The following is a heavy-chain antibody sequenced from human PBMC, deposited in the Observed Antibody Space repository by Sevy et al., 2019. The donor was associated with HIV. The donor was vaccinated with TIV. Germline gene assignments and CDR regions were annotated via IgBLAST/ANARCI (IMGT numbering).Heavy chain of an antibody. Sequence: GWSLRLSCAASGFTFDDYAMHWVRQAPGKGLEWVSGISWNSGSIDYADSVKGRFTISRDNAKNSLYLQMKSLRADDTALYYCARDRDDGYCTNGVCFNFDKWGQGTLVTVSS. D-gene: IGHD2-8*01. CDR3: ARDRDDGYCTNGVCFNFDK. V-gene: IGHV3-9*01. CDR1: GFTFDDYA. CDR2: ISWNSGSI. J-gene: IGHJ4*01.